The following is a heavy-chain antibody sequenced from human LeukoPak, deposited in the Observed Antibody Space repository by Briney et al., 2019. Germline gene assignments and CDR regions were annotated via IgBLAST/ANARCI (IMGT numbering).Heavy chain of an antibody. Sequence: PGGSLRLSCVAFGFTFSNYWMHWVRQAPGKGLVWVSRTNSDGRTTTYADSVKGRFTIFRDNAKNTLYLQMNSLSAEDTSVYYCVRVSSDWEYFDQWGQGALVTVSS. CDR2: TNSDGRTT. V-gene: IGHV3-74*01. J-gene: IGHJ4*02. CDR1: GFTFSNYW. CDR3: VRVSSDWEYFDQ. D-gene: IGHD6-19*01.